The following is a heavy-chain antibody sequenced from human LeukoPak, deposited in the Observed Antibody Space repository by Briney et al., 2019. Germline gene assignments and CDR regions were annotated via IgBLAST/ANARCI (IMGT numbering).Heavy chain of an antibody. CDR2: ISNDGSNK. V-gene: IGHV3-30*18. J-gene: IGHJ4*02. CDR1: GFTFSSYG. D-gene: IGHD1-26*01. CDR3: AKETGRWELE. Sequence: ARCLRLSCAAAGFTFSSYGIHWVSQAPGKGLEWVAVISNDGSNKYYADSVKGRFTISRDNSKNTLYLQMNSLRAEDTAVYYCAKETGRWELEWGQGTLVTVSS.